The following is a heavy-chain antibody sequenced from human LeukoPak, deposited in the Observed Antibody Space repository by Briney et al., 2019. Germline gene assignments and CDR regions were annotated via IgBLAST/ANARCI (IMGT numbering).Heavy chain of an antibody. CDR1: GFTFSSYA. J-gene: IGHJ3*02. CDR3: AIKGLLQPNGNAFDI. CDR2: ISGSGGST. Sequence: GGSLRHSCAASGFTFSSYAMSWVRQAPGKGLEWVSAISGSGGSTYSADSVKGRFTISRDNSKNTLYLQMNSLRAEDTAVYYCAIKGLLQPNGNAFDIWGQGTMVTVPS. D-gene: IGHD3-22*01. V-gene: IGHV3-23*01.